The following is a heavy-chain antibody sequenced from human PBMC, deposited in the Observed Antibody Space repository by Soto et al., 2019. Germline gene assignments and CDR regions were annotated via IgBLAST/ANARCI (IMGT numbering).Heavy chain of an antibody. CDR2: ISYDERTK. D-gene: IGHD6-6*01. CDR1: GFSFNTHS. V-gene: IGHV3-30-3*02. CDR3: AKEWEYYSSSGLWYLDL. Sequence: QGQLVESGGGVVQPGRSLRLSCAGSGFSFNTHSIHWVRQAPGKGLEWVAVISYDERTKFYAESVKGRFTISRDNSENSVYLEMNFPRPDDTAVYYCAKEWEYYSSSGLWYLDLWGRGALVTVSS. J-gene: IGHJ2*01.